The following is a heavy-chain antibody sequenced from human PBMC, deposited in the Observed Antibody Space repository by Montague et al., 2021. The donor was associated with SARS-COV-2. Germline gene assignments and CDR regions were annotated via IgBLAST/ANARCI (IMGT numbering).Heavy chain of an antibody. Sequence: SETLSLTCTVSGGSISPYYWNWIRQSPGKGLEWIGDIYYSGSTTYNPSLESRVTISVDTSKNQFSLRLSSVTVADTAVYYCARGIWYANWGQGILVTVSS. CDR2: IYYSGST. J-gene: IGHJ4*02. CDR1: GGSISPYY. CDR3: ARGIWYAN. V-gene: IGHV4-59*01. D-gene: IGHD6-13*01.